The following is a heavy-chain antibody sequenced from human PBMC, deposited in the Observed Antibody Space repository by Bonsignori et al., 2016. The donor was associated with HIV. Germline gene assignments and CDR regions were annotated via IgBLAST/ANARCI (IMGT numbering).Heavy chain of an antibody. V-gene: IGHV5-51*01. J-gene: IGHJ5*02. CDR2: IYPGDSDT. CDR3: ARGPLGIAAAVRSWFDP. D-gene: IGHD6-13*01. Sequence: VRQMPGKGLEWMGIIYPGDSDTRYSPSFQGQVTISADKSISTAYLQWSSLKASDTAMYYCARGPLGIAAAVRSWFDPWGQGTLVTVSS.